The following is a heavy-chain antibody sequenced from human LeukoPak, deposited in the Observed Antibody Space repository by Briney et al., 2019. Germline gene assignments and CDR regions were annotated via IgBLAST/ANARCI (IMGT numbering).Heavy chain of an antibody. D-gene: IGHD5-18*01. CDR3: AKDGDVDTGYYYYMDV. J-gene: IGHJ6*03. CDR1: GFTFSSYA. CDR2: ISGSGGST. Sequence: PGGSLRLSCAASGFTFSSYAMSWVRQAPGKGLEWVSAISGSGGSTYYADSVKGRFTISRDNSKNTLYLQMNSLRAEDTAVYYCAKDGDVDTGYYYYMDVWGKGTTVTVSS. V-gene: IGHV3-23*01.